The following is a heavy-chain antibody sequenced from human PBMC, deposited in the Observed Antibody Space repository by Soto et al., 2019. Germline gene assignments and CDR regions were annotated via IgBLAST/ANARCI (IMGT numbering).Heavy chain of an antibody. CDR3: APAYGGTSWPNDAFDV. CDR1: GFSLSADGVG. J-gene: IGHJ3*01. CDR2: IYWDDDT. V-gene: IGHV2-5*02. Sequence: QITLKESGPTLVKPTQTLTLTCIFSGFSLSADGVGVGWIRQPPGKALEWLALIYWDDDTRYRPSLKSRLTITKDTSQIHVVLTMTNTDPVDSGTYYCAPAYGGTSWPNDAFDVWGQGTVVTVSS. D-gene: IGHD2-2*01.